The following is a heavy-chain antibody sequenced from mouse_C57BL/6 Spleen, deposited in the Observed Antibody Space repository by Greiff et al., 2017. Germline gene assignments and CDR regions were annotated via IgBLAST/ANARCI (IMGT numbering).Heavy chain of an antibody. CDR2: IDPETGGT. V-gene: IGHV1-15*01. J-gene: IGHJ1*03. D-gene: IGHD1-1*01. CDR1: GYTFTDYE. Sequence: VKLQQSGAELVRPGASVTLSCKASGYTFTDYEMHWVKQTPVPGLEWIGAIDPETGGTAYNQKFKGKAILTADKSSSTAYMELRSLTSEDSAVYYCTRRRGYGSSSYWYFDVWGTGTTVTVSS. CDR3: TRRRGYGSSSYWYFDV.